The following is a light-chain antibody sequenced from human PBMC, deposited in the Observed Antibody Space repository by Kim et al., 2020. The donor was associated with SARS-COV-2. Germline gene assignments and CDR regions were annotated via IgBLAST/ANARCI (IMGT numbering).Light chain of an antibody. CDR3: QQYYSSPPSFT. J-gene: IGKJ3*01. Sequence: IKCKSSQSVFYNSNKKNYLAWYQQKPGQPPKVLIYWASTRASGVPDRFSGSGSGTDFTLTISSLQAEDVAVYYCQQYYSSPPSFTFGPGTKVDIK. CDR1: QSVFYNSNKKNY. V-gene: IGKV4-1*01. CDR2: WAS.